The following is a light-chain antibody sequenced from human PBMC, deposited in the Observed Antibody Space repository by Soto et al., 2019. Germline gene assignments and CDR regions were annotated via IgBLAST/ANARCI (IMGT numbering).Light chain of an antibody. CDR1: QTISTW. V-gene: IGKV1-5*01. CDR3: QQYTNTNNPWM. Sequence: DIQLTQSPPTLSASVGDRVTITCRASQTISTWMAWYQRRPGKAPILLVYDASTSQSGGASRFSGSGSGTECPLLISRRQSEDSATYYCQQYTNTNNPWMFGQAPKVDIK. J-gene: IGKJ1*01. CDR2: DAS.